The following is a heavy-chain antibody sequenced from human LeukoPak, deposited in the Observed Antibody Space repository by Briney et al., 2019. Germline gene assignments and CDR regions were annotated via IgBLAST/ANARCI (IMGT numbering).Heavy chain of an antibody. CDR2: ISDDGERK. V-gene: IGHV3-30*18. CDR3: AKDLSGHWCIDY. Sequence: GRSLRLSCAASGFTFSSYGVHWVRQAPGKGLEWVAIISDDGERKFYADSVRGRITISRDKSKNTLFLQMNSLRADDTAVYFCAKDLSGHWCIDYWGQGTLVTVSS. J-gene: IGHJ4*02. D-gene: IGHD4/OR15-4a*01. CDR1: GFTFSSYG.